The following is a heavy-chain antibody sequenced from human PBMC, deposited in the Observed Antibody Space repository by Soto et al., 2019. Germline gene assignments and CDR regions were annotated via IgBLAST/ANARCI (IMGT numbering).Heavy chain of an antibody. CDR1: GFTFSDYY. D-gene: IGHD6-13*01. CDR2: ISSSSSYT. J-gene: IGHJ2*01. Sequence: QVQLVESGGGLVKPGGSLRLSCAASGFTFSDYYMSWIRQAPGKGLEWVSYISSSSSYTNYADSVKGRFTISRDNAKNSLYLQMNSLRAEDTAVDYCARAVYSSSWPYFDLWGRGTLVTVSS. V-gene: IGHV3-11*05. CDR3: ARAVYSSSWPYFDL.